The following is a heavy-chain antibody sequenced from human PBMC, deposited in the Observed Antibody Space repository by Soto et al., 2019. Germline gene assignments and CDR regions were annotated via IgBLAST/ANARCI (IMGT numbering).Heavy chain of an antibody. J-gene: IGHJ5*02. D-gene: IGHD1-7*01. CDR2: IYHSGST. CDR1: SGSISSSNW. V-gene: IGHV4-4*02. CDR3: ARDITGTTFGWFDP. Sequence: QVQLQESGPGLVKPSGTLSLTCSVSSGSISSSNWWSWVRQPPGKGLEWIGEIYHSGSTNYNPSLMVRVTISVDKTKNQCSLKLSSVTAADTAVYYCARDITGTTFGWFDPWGQATLVTVSS.